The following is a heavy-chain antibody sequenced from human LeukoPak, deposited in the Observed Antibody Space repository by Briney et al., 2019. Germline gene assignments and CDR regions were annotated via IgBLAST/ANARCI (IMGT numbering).Heavy chain of an antibody. CDR1: GGSISTDY. Sequence: SETLSLTCTVCGGSISTDYWNWIRQSPGKRLEWIGYIYDGGTTKYNPSLKSRVTISVDTSENQFSLKLSAVPAADSAVYYCARLESGVLGDPYYYDSSGYYYRGYFASWGQGTPVTVSS. V-gene: IGHV4-59*08. J-gene: IGHJ4*02. D-gene: IGHD3-22*01. CDR3: ARLESGVLGDPYYYDSSGYYYRGYFAS. CDR2: IYDGGTT.